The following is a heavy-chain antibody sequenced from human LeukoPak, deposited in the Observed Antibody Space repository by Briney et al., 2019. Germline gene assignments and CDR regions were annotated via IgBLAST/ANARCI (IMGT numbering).Heavy chain of an antibody. V-gene: IGHV3-33*08. CDR2: IWYDGSNK. CDR1: GFTLSSYW. CDR3: ARDSPAYNWNYGIFDY. D-gene: IGHD1-7*01. J-gene: IGHJ4*02. Sequence: GGSLRLSCAASGFTLSSYWMHWVRQAPGKGLEWVAVIWYDGSNKYYADSVKGRFTISRDNAKNTLYLQMNSLRADDTSVYYCARDSPAYNWNYGIFDYWGQGTLVTVSS.